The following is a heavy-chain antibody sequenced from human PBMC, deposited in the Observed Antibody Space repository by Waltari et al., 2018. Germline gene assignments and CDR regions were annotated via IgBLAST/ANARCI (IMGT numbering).Heavy chain of an antibody. D-gene: IGHD6-19*01. J-gene: IGHJ5*02. CDR3: ARGYSSGWYGGWFDP. V-gene: IGHV4-34*01. CDR1: GGSFSGYS. CDR2: INHSGST. Sequence: QVQLQQWGAGLLKPSETLSLTCAVYGGSFSGYSWSWIRQPPGKGLGWIGEINHSGSTNYNPSLKSRVTISVDTSKNQFSLKLSSVTAADTAVYYCARGYSSGWYGGWFDPWSQGTLVTVSS.